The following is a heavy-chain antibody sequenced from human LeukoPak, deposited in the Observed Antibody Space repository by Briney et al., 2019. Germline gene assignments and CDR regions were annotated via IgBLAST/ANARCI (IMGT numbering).Heavy chain of an antibody. J-gene: IGHJ6*02. V-gene: IGHV1-69*01. D-gene: IGHD2-15*01. CDR1: GGTFSSYA. Sequence: GSSVTVSCTASGGTFSSYAISWVRQAPGQGLEWMGGIIPIFGTANYAQKFQGRVTITADESTSTAYMELSSLRSEDTAVYYCARDEDSGTRIYCSGGSCQYYYYYYGMDVWGQGATVTVSS. CDR2: IIPIFGTA. CDR3: ARDEDSGTRIYCSGGSCQYYYYYYGMDV.